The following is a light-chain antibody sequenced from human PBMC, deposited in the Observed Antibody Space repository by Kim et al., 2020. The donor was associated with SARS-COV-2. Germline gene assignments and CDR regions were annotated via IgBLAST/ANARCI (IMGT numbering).Light chain of an antibody. V-gene: IGKV3-20*01. CDR2: GAS. J-gene: IGKJ2*01. CDR3: QRGT. CDR1: QSVSSSY. Sequence: EIVLTQSPGTLSLSPGERATLSCRASQSVSSSYLAWYQQKPGQAPRLLIYGASSRATGIPDRFSGSGSGTDFTLTISRLEPEDFAVYYCQRGTFGQGTKLEI.